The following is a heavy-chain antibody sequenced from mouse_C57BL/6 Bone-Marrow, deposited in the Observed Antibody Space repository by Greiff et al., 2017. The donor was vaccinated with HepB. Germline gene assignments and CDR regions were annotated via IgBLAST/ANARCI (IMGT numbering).Heavy chain of an antibody. CDR3: ARLEGTTLVATRAWFAY. CDR1: GYTFTSYW. D-gene: IGHD1-1*01. CDR2: IHPNSGST. V-gene: IGHV1-64*01. J-gene: IGHJ3*01. Sequence: QVQLQQPGAELVKPGASVKLSCKASGYTFTSYWMHWVKQRPGQGLEWIGMIHPNSGSTNYNEKFKSKATLTVDKSSSTAYMQLSSLTSEDSAVYYCARLEGTTLVATRAWFAYWGQGTLVTVSA.